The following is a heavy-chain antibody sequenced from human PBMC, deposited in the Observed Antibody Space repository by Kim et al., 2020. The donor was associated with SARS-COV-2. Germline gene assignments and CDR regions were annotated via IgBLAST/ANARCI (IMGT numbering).Heavy chain of an antibody. CDR1: GFTFSSYD. J-gene: IGHJ2*01. D-gene: IGHD6-13*01. V-gene: IGHV3-13*01. CDR2: IGTAGDT. CDR3: ARASIAAADSRNENWYFDL. Sequence: GGSLRLSCAASGFTFSSYDMHWVRQATGKGLEWVSAIGTAGDTYYPGSAKGRFTTSRENAKNSLYLQINSLRAGDTAVYYCARASIAAADSRNENWYFDLWGRGTLVTVSS.